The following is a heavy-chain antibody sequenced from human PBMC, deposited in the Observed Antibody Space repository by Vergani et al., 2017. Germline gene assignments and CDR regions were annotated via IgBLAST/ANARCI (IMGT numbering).Heavy chain of an antibody. D-gene: IGHD2-2*01. CDR3: ARDQADIVVVPAAGADAFDI. V-gene: IGHV3-11*01. CDR2: ISSSASTV. J-gene: IGHJ3*02. CDR1: VFTFSDYY. Sequence: VQLLESGGGLVQPGGSLRLSCAASVFTFSDYYMTWIRQAPGKGLEWVSYISSSASTVYYADSAKVRFTNSRDNAKNSLYLQMNSLRAEDTAVCYCARDQADIVVVPAAGADAFDIWGQGRIVTVSS.